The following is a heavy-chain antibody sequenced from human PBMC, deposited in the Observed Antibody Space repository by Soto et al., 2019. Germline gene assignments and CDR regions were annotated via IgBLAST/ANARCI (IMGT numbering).Heavy chain of an antibody. Sequence: PGGSLRLSCAASGFTFSSYSMNWVRQAPGKGLEWVSSISSSSSYIYYADSVKGRFTISRDNAKNSLYLQMNSLRAEDTAVYYCAREGPPTLYYSGMDVWGQGTTVTVSS. V-gene: IGHV3-21*01. CDR2: ISSSSSYI. CDR1: GFTFSSYS. J-gene: IGHJ6*02. CDR3: AREGPPTLYYSGMDV.